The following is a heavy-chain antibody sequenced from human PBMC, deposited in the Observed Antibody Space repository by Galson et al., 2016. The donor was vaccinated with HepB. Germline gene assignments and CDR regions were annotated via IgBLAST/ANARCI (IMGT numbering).Heavy chain of an antibody. V-gene: IGHV3-23*01. J-gene: IGHJ6*02. CDR2: IGGGADT. CDR3: ARGSNYFDYYYYGMDV. CDR1: GFTFSSYA. D-gene: IGHD4-11*01. Sequence: SLRLSCAASGFTFSSYAMSWVRQAPGKGLKWVSSIGGGADTYYADSVKGRFIISRDNSKNTLYLQMNSLRAEDTAIYYCARGSNYFDYYYYGMDVWGQGTTVTVSS.